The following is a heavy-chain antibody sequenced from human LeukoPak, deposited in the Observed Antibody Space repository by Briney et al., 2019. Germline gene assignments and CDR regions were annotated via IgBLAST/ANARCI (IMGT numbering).Heavy chain of an antibody. D-gene: IGHD5-18*01. CDR3: ARDVDTAIPVE. CDR1: GGTFSSYA. Sequence: SVKVSCKASGGTFSSYAISWVRQAPGQGLEWMGRIIPILGIANYAQKFQGRVTITADNSTSTAYMELSSLRSEDTAVYYCARDVDTAIPVEWGQGTLVTVSS. J-gene: IGHJ4*02. CDR2: IIPILGIA. V-gene: IGHV1-69*04.